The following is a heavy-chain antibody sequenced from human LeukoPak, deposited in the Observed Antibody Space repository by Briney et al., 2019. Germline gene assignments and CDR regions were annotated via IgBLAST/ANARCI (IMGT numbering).Heavy chain of an antibody. V-gene: IGHV1-69*13. CDR2: IIPIFGTA. J-gene: IGHJ4*02. CDR1: GGTFSSYA. Sequence: GASVEVSCKASGGTFSSYAISWVRQAPGQGLEWMGGIIPIFGTANYAQKFQGRVTITADESTSTAYMELSSLRSEDTAVYYCARVGDGSGSYDYWGQGTLVTVSS. D-gene: IGHD3-10*01. CDR3: ARVGDGSGSYDY.